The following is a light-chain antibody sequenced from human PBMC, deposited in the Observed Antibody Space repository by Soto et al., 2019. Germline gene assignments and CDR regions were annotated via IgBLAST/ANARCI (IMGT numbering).Light chain of an antibody. CDR1: DANIGAGFD. V-gene: IGLV1-40*01. CDR3: QSYDSRLSGAV. CDR2: DTN. Sequence: QPVLTQPPSVSGAPGQRVTISCTGSDANIGAGFDVHWYQQFPGTAPKLLIYDTNNRPSGVPDRFSGSKSGTSASLAIAGLQAEDEADYYCQSYDSRLSGAVFGGGTKLTVL. J-gene: IGLJ2*01.